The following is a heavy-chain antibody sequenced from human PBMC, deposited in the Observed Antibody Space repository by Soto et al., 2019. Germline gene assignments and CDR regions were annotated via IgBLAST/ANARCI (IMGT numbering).Heavy chain of an antibody. CDR2: INTDGSST. CDR1: GFTFSSFW. Sequence: EVQLVDSGGGLVQPGGSLRLSCAVSGFTFSSFWMHWVRQAPGEVLVWVSRINTDGSSTSYADSVKGRFTISRDNAKNTLYIQMNSLRVEDTAMYYCAKRGVDTFGLSYWGQGTLVTVSS. D-gene: IGHD3-10*01. J-gene: IGHJ4*02. CDR3: AKRGVDTFGLSY. V-gene: IGHV3-74*01.